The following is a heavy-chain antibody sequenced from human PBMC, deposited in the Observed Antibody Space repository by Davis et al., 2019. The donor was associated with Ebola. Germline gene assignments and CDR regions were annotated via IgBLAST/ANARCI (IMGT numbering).Heavy chain of an antibody. CDR2: ISGSGGST. J-gene: IGHJ4*02. V-gene: IGHV3-23*01. D-gene: IGHD3-3*01. CDR1: GFTFSSYG. Sequence: GESLKISCAASGFTFSSYGMHWVRQAPGKGLEWVSAISGSGGSTYYADSVKGRFTISRDNSKNTLYLQMNSLRAEDTAVYYCAKDKEDYDFWSGYYWDYWGQGTLVTVSS. CDR3: AKDKEDYDFWSGYYWDY.